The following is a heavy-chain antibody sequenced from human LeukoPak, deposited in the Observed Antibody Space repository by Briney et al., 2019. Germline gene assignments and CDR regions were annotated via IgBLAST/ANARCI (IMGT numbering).Heavy chain of an antibody. J-gene: IGHJ4*02. V-gene: IGHV3-53*01. D-gene: IGHD3-22*01. CDR1: GFTVSSNY. CDR2: IYSGGST. CDR3: ARATYYYDSSGYYVFYFDN. Sequence: GGSLRLPCAASGFTVSSNYMSWVRQAPGKGLEWVSVIYSGGSTYYADSVKGRFTISRDNSKNTPYLQMNSLRAEDTAVYYCARATYYYDSSGYYVFYFDNWGQGTLVTVSS.